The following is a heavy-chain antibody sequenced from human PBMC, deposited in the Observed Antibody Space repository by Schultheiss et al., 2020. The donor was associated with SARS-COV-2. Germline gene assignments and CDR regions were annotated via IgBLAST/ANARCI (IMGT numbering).Heavy chain of an antibody. CDR2: IYYSGST. V-gene: IGHV4-59*01. CDR1: GGSISSYY. CDR3: AREDEAAATGAFDI. D-gene: IGHD6-13*01. J-gene: IGHJ3*02. Sequence: SETLSLTCTVSGGSISSYYWSWIRQPPGKGLEWIGYIYYSGSTNYNPSLKSRVTISVDTSKNQFSLKLSSVTAADTAVYYCAREDEAAATGAFDIWGQGTTVTVSS.